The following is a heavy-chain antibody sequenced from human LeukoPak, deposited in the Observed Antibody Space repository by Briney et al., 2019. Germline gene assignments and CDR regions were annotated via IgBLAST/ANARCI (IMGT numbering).Heavy chain of an antibody. Sequence: SETLSLTCAVYGGSFSGYYWSWIRQPPGKGLEWIGEINHSGSTNYNPSLKSRVTISVDTSKNQFSLKLSSVTAADTAVYYCARLSADSSSSRGFDYWGQGTLVTVSS. D-gene: IGHD2-2*01. CDR1: GGSFSGYY. J-gene: IGHJ4*02. CDR2: INHSGST. CDR3: ARLSADSSSSRGFDY. V-gene: IGHV4-34*01.